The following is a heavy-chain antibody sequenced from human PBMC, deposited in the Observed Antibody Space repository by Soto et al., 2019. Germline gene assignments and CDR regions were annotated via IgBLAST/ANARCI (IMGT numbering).Heavy chain of an antibody. Sequence: QVQLQESGPGLVKPSQTLSHTCTVSGGSISSGDYYWSWIRQPPGKGLEWIGYIYYSGSTYYNPSLKSRVTNAVDASKNQFSLKLSSVTAADTAVYYCASGSYYRPLRYYYGMDVWGQGTTVTVSS. D-gene: IGHD3-10*01. J-gene: IGHJ6*02. CDR3: ASGSYYRPLRYYYGMDV. V-gene: IGHV4-30-4*01. CDR2: IYYSGST. CDR1: GGSISSGDYY.